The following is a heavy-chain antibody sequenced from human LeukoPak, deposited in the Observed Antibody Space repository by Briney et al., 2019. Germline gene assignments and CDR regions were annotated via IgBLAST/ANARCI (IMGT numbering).Heavy chain of an antibody. V-gene: IGHV4-34*01. CDR1: GGSFSGYY. J-gene: IGHJ4*02. CDR3: ARDRYHYDSSGYYFDH. D-gene: IGHD3-22*01. Sequence: SETLSLTCAVYGGSFSGYYWSWIRQPPGKGLEWIGEINHSGSTNYNPSLKSRVTISVDTSKNQLSLKLSSVTAADTAAYYCARDRYHYDSSGYYFDHWGQGTLVTVSS. CDR2: INHSGST.